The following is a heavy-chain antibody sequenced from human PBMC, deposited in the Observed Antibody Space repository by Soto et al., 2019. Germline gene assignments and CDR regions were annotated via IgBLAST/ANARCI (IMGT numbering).Heavy chain of an antibody. CDR2: INPSGGST. V-gene: IGHV1-46*03. J-gene: IGHJ3*02. CDR3: ARDIFRAGSSYDIVAHPDAFDI. D-gene: IGHD5-12*01. CDR1: GYTFTSYY. Sequence: ASVKVSCKASGYTFTSYYMHWVRQAPGQGLEWMGIINPSGGSTSYAQKFQGRVTMTRDTSTSTVYMELSSLRSEDTAVYYCARDIFRAGSSYDIVAHPDAFDIWGQGTMVTVSS.